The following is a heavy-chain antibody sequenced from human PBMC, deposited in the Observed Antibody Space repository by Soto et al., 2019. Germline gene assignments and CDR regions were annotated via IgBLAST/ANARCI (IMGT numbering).Heavy chain of an antibody. Sequence: PGGSLRLSCAASGFTVSSNYMIWVRQAPGKGLEWVSVIYSGGSTYYADSVKGRFTISRDNSKNTLYLQMNSLRAEDTAVYYCARDRIHYGSGNYYYHGMDVWGQGTTVTVSS. D-gene: IGHD3-10*01. V-gene: IGHV3-53*01. CDR1: GFTVSSNY. J-gene: IGHJ6*02. CDR2: IYSGGST. CDR3: ARDRIHYGSGNYYYHGMDV.